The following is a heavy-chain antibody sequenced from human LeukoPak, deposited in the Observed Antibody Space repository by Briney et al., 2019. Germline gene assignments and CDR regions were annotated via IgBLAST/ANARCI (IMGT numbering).Heavy chain of an antibody. CDR1: GYTFTGYY. D-gene: IGHD3-22*01. Sequence: ASVKVSCKVSGYTFTGYYMHWVRQAPGQGLEWMGIINPSGGSTSYAQKFQGRVTMTRDTSTSTVYMELSSLRSEDTAGYYCARESLTYYYDSSGYPDYWGQGTLVTVSS. J-gene: IGHJ4*02. V-gene: IGHV1-46*01. CDR2: INPSGGST. CDR3: ARESLTYYYDSSGYPDY.